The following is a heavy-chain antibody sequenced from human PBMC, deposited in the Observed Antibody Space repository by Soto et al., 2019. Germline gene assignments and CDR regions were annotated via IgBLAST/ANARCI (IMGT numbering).Heavy chain of an antibody. Sequence: QVQLQQWGEGLLKPSETLSLPCAVFAGSFSVYSWTWIRQPPGKGLEWIAEINDAGATNYIPSLQSRIILSVDTSSNQISLKLRSMTAADTAVYYCARGPLRVLADYFQYGVDVWGRGTTVTVSS. CDR2: INDAGAT. CDR1: AGSFSVYS. CDR3: ARGPLRVLADYFQYGVDV. V-gene: IGHV4-34*01. D-gene: IGHD3-9*01. J-gene: IGHJ6*02.